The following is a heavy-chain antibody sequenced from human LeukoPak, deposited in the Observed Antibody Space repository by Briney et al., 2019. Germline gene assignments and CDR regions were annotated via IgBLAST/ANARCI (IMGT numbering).Heavy chain of an antibody. V-gene: IGHV3-30-3*01. J-gene: IGHJ4*02. Sequence: GGSLRLSCAASGFTFSSYAMHWVRQAPGKGLEWVAVISYDGSNKYYADSVKGRSTIPRDNSKNTLYLQMNSLRAEDTAVYYCARDPATRTYYYDSNAFDYWGQGTLVADPS. D-gene: IGHD3-22*01. CDR1: GFTFSSYA. CDR3: ARDPATRTYYYDSNAFDY. CDR2: ISYDGSNK.